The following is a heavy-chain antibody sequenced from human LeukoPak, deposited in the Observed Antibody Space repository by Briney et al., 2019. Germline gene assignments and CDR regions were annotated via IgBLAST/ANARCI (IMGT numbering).Heavy chain of an antibody. CDR1: GGSISSYY. Sequence: SEALSLTCTVSGGSISSYYWSWIRQPPGKGLEWIGYIYYSGSTNYNPSLKSRVTISVDTSKNQFSLKLSSVTAADTAVYYCARDHQRGYAFDIWGQGTMVTVSS. CDR3: ARDHQRGYAFDI. V-gene: IGHV4-59*01. CDR2: IYYSGST. J-gene: IGHJ3*02. D-gene: IGHD3-10*01.